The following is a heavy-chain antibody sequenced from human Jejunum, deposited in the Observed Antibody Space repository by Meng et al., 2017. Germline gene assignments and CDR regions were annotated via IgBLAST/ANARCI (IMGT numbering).Heavy chain of an antibody. CDR1: GFTFSNYW. J-gene: IGHJ1*01. Sequence: EVQLVESGGGFVQPWGSLRLSCAASGFTFSNYWMHWVRQTPGKGLVGVSHINSDGSSTNYADSVKGRFTISRDNAKNTLYLQMNSVRAEDTAVYYCVRGAGSAWQLQYFQHWGQGTLVTVSS. CDR3: VRGAGSAWQLQYFQH. D-gene: IGHD6-25*01. CDR2: INSDGSST. V-gene: IGHV3-74*01.